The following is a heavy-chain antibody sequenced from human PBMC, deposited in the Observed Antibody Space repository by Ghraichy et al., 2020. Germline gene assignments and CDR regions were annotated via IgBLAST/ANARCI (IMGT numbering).Heavy chain of an antibody. Sequence: GGSLRLSCAPSGITVSNNYMTWVRQAPGKGLEWVSIIYSGGDTYYADSVQGRFTISRDNSKNTLYLQMNSLRAEDTAVYFCAISKIRDSTRLYFDYWGQGTLVTVSS. CDR2: IYSGGDT. CDR3: AISKIRDSTRLYFDY. J-gene: IGHJ4*02. CDR1: GITVSNNY. V-gene: IGHV3-53*01. D-gene: IGHD3-3*02.